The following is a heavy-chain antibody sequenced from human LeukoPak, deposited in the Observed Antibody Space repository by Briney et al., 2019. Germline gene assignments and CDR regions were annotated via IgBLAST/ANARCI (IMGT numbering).Heavy chain of an antibody. J-gene: IGHJ4*02. Sequence: GGSLRLSCAASGFTFSSYDMHWVRQAPGKGLEWVAFMQYDGSIKYYADSVKGRFTISRDNSKNTLYLQMNSLRAGDTAVYYCAKEWYHSSGRVFDYWGQGTLVTVSS. CDR3: AKEWYHSSGRVFDY. CDR2: MQYDGSIK. V-gene: IGHV3-30*02. D-gene: IGHD3-22*01. CDR1: GFTFSSYD.